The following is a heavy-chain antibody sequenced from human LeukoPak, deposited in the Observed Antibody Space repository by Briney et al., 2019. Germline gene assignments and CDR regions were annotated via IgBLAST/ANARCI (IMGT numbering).Heavy chain of an antibody. V-gene: IGHV4-30-4*02. CDR3: ARTIIAAAGTSWFDP. J-gene: IGHJ5*02. D-gene: IGHD6-13*01. CDR1: GGSISSGDYY. Sequence: SETLSLTCTVSGGSISSGDYYWSWIRQPPGKGLEWIGYIYYSGSTYYNPSLKSRVTISVDTSKNQFSLKLSSVTAADTAVYYCARTIIAAAGTSWFDPWGQGTLVTVSS. CDR2: IYYSGST.